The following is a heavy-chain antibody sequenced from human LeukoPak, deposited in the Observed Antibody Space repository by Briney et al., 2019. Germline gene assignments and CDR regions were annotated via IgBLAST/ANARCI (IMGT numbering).Heavy chain of an antibody. V-gene: IGHV1-2*02. D-gene: IGHD2-15*01. Sequence: ASVKVSCKASGYTFTGYYMQWVRQAPGQGLEWIGWINPNTGGTNYAQKFQGRVTVTTDTSVSTGYMGLSRLTSDDTAVYYCASQTSKRYCSGGSCYFDAFDIWGQGTMVTVSS. CDR2: INPNTGGT. J-gene: IGHJ3*02. CDR3: ASQTSKRYCSGGSCYFDAFDI. CDR1: GYTFTGYY.